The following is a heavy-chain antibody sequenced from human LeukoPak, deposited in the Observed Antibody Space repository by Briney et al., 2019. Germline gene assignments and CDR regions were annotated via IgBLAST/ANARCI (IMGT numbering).Heavy chain of an antibody. CDR2: IIPIFGAA. J-gene: IGHJ3*02. CDR1: GGTFSSYA. D-gene: IGHD1-26*01. V-gene: IGHV1-69*06. CDR3: ARERTRVGATRAFDI. Sequence: SVKVSCKASGGTFSSYAISWVRQAPGQGLEWMGGIIPIFGAANYAQKFQGRVTITADKSTSTAYMELSSLRSEDTAVYYCARERTRVGATRAFDIWGQGTMVTVSS.